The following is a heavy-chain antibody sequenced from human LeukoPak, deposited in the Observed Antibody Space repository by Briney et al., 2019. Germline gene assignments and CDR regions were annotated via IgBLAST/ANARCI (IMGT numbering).Heavy chain of an antibody. CDR1: GFTVSDNY. CDR3: ARVILKPTYYYYYYYMDV. CDR2: IYSGGST. Sequence: GSLRLSCAVSGFTVSDNYMSWVRQAPGKGLEWVSVIYSGGSTYYADSVKGRFTISRDNSKNTLYLQMNSLRAEDTAVYYCARVILKPTYYYYYYYMDVWGKGTTVTISS. D-gene: IGHD4-11*01. V-gene: IGHV3-66*01. J-gene: IGHJ6*03.